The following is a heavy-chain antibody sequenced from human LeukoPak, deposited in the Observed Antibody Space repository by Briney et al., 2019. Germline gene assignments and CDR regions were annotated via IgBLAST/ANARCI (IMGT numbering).Heavy chain of an antibody. CDR2: IKQDGSQK. V-gene: IGHV3-7*05. CDR1: GFTFRNYW. Sequence: WGSLRLSCASSGFTFRNYWMSWILQAPGKGLQWVANIKQDGSQKYYVDSVKGRFTISRDNAKNSLFLQMDSLRVEDTAVYYCAKVIAARPAWGQGILVTVSS. CDR3: AKVIAARPA. J-gene: IGHJ5*02. D-gene: IGHD6-6*01.